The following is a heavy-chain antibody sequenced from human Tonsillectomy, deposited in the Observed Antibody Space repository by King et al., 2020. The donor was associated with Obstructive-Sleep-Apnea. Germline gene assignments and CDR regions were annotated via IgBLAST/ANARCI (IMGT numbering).Heavy chain of an antibody. V-gene: IGHV3-7*04. CDR1: GFTFSSYW. Sequence: VQLVESGGGVVQPGGSLRLSCAASGFTFSSYWMGWVRQAPGKGLEWVANIKEGGGERNYVDSVKGRFTISRDKAKNTLFLQMNSLRAEDTAVYYCAGVGGPYGDYGVFRFDPWGQETLVTVSS. J-gene: IGHJ5*02. CDR3: AGVGGPYGDYGVFRFDP. CDR2: IKEGGGER. D-gene: IGHD4-17*01.